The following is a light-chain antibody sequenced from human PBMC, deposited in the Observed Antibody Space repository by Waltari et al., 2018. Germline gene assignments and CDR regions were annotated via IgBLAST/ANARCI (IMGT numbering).Light chain of an antibody. Sequence: QSALTQPASVSGSPGQSITISCTGTSSDVGSDNLVSWYQQHPGQAPKLMIYEVSRRPSGVSTRFSGCKSGSTASLTISGLQAEDESDYYCCSYAGSNTPMVFGGGTKLTVL. J-gene: IGLJ2*01. CDR2: EVS. CDR1: SSDVGSDNL. V-gene: IGLV2-23*02. CDR3: CSYAGSNTPMV.